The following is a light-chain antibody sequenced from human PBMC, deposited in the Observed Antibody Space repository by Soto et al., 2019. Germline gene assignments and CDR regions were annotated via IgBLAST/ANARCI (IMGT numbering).Light chain of an antibody. V-gene: IGKV3-11*01. CDR1: QSVSSY. CDR3: QQRSNWPRT. J-gene: IGKJ1*01. Sequence: ESVLSQSPATLSLSPGERATLSCRASQSVSSYLAWYQQKPGQAPRLLIYDASNRATGIPARSSGSGSGTDFTLTISSLEPEDFAVYYCQQRSNWPRTFGQGTKVDIK. CDR2: DAS.